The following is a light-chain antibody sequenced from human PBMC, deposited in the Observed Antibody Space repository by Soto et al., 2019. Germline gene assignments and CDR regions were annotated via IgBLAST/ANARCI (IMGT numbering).Light chain of an antibody. Sequence: QSVLTQPPSGSGTPGQRVTISCSGSSSNIGSHTVNWYQQLPGTAPKLLIYSNNQRPSGVPDRFSGSKSGTSASLAISGLQSEDEADYYCAAWDGSLNGVVFGGGTKLTVL. CDR2: SNN. CDR3: AAWDGSLNGVV. CDR1: SSNIGSHT. V-gene: IGLV1-44*01. J-gene: IGLJ2*01.